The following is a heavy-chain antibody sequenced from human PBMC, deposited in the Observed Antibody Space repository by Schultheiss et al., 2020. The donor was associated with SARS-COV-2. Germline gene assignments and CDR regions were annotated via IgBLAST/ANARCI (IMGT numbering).Heavy chain of an antibody. Sequence: GGSLRLSCAASGFTFNNYGMHWVRQATGKGLEWVSAIGTAGDTYYPGSVKGRFTISRENAKNSLYLQMNSLRAGDTAVYYCARTVAARRGIHWYFDLWGRGTLVTVSS. CDR3: ARTVAARRGIHWYFDL. CDR2: IGTAGDT. D-gene: IGHD6-6*01. J-gene: IGHJ2*01. V-gene: IGHV3-13*01. CDR1: GFTFNNYG.